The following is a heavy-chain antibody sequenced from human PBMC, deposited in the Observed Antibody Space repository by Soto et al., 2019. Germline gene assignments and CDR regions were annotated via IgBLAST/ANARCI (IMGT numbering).Heavy chain of an antibody. CDR2: ISSSGSTI. Sequence: GGSLRLSCAASGFTFSDYYMSWIRQAPGKGLEWVSYISSSGSTIYYADSVKGRFTISRDNAKNSLYLQMNSLRAEDTAVYYCARARKSFGVVIYYYYYMDVWGKGTTVTVSS. D-gene: IGHD3-3*01. J-gene: IGHJ6*03. CDR3: ARARKSFGVVIYYYYYMDV. CDR1: GFTFSDYY. V-gene: IGHV3-11*01.